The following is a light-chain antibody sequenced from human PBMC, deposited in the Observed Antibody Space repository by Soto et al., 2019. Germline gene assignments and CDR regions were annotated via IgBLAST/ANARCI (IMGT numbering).Light chain of an antibody. CDR2: AAS. CDR1: QGIGSY. Sequence: IQLTQSPSSLSASVGDRVTITCRASQGIGSYLAWYQQKPGEAPKLLIFAASTLQSGVPSRFSGSVSGTDFTLTISSLQAEDFATYYCQQLSTYPATFGGGTK. V-gene: IGKV1-9*01. CDR3: QQLSTYPAT. J-gene: IGKJ4*02.